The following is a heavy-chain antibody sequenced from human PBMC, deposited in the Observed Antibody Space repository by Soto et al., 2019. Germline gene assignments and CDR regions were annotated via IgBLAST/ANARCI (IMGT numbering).Heavy chain of an antibody. CDR2: ISSVGYTM. J-gene: IGHJ4*02. CDR3: ARDCSGGSCYAYYFDY. CDR1: GFTFSNYS. V-gene: IGHV3-48*01. Sequence: GGSLRLSCAASGFTFSNYSMNWVRQAPGKGLEWVSYISSVGYTMYYADSVKGRFTISRDNAKNSLYLQMNSLRAEDTAVYYCARDCSGGSCYAYYFDYWGQGTQVTVSS. D-gene: IGHD2-15*01.